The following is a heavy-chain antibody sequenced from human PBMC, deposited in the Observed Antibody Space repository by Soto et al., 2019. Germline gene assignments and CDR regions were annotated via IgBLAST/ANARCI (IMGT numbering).Heavy chain of an antibody. CDR2: IIPFFGTA. CDR3: ARTAPMDAGDKYYYDF. CDR1: GGTFSTFG. D-gene: IGHD3-16*01. Sequence: ASVKVSCKTSGGTFSTFGISWVRQAPGQGLEWMGGIIPFFGTAEYSQKFEDRITIAADESTNTVYMDLRSLTSEDTAIYYCARTAPMDAGDKYYYDFWGQGALVTVSS. V-gene: IGHV1-69*13. J-gene: IGHJ4*02.